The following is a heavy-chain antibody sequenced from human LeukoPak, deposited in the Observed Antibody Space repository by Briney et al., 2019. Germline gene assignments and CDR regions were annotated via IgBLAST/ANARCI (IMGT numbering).Heavy chain of an antibody. CDR3: ARAQTYGDYRLLLDY. CDR2: LNWDGGTT. D-gene: IGHD4-17*01. Sequence: GGSLRLSCAASGFTFGDYGMSWVRQAPGKGLEWVSGLNWDGGTTGHADSVKGRFTISRDNAKNSLYLQMNSLRAEGTALYYCARAQTYGDYRLLLDYWGQGTLVTVSS. V-gene: IGHV3-20*04. J-gene: IGHJ4*02. CDR1: GFTFGDYG.